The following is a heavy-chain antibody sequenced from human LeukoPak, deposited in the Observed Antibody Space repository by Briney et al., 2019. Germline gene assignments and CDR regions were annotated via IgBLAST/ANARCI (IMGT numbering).Heavy chain of an antibody. CDR3: ARDPGGNSGWYDFDY. CDR2: INPDSGGT. Sequence: ASVKVSCKASGYTFTDYYMHWVRQAPGQGLEWMGWINPDSGGTSYAQKFQGKITMTRDTSMSTAYLELRRLTSDDTAIYYCARDPGGNSGWYDFDYWGQGTLVTVSS. J-gene: IGHJ4*02. CDR1: GYTFTDYY. V-gene: IGHV1-2*02. D-gene: IGHD6-19*01.